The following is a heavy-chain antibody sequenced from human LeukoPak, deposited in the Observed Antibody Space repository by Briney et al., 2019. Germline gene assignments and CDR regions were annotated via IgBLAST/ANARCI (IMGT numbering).Heavy chain of an antibody. CDR1: GYTFTSYG. J-gene: IGHJ5*02. CDR3: ARFGITMVRGVINWFDP. CDR2: ISAYNGNT. Sequence: ASVKVSCKASGYTFTSYGISWVRQAPGQGLEWMGWISAYNGNTNYAQKLQGRVTMTTDTSTSTAYMELRSLRSDDTAVYYCARFGITMVRGVINWFDPWGQGTLVTVSS. D-gene: IGHD3-10*01. V-gene: IGHV1-18*01.